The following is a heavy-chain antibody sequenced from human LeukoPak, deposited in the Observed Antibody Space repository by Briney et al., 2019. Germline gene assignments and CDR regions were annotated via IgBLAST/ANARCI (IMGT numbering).Heavy chain of an antibody. J-gene: IGHJ3*01. V-gene: IGHV1-18*01. CDR3: ARDFYRSGTNWYDVFDV. D-gene: IGHD2-15*01. Sequence: ASVKVSCTASGCTFTTYGISWGRQAPGQGLEWMGWVSGNNGNTNYAQKRQGRVTMTTDTSTNTAYMERRSLRSDDTAVYSCARDFYRSGTNWYDVFDVWGQGTMVTVSS. CDR1: GCTFTTYG. CDR2: VSGNNGNT.